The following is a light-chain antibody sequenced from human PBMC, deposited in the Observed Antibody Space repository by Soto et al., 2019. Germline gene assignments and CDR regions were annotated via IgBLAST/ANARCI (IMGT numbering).Light chain of an antibody. CDR3: QQYGSSPYT. Sequence: EIVLTQSPGTLSLSPGERATLSCRASQSVSSNYLAWYQQKPGQAPRLLIYGASRRGTGIPDRFSGSGSGTDFTLTISRLEPEDFAVYYCQQYGSSPYTFGQGTKLEFK. J-gene: IGKJ2*01. CDR2: GAS. CDR1: QSVSSNY. V-gene: IGKV3-20*01.